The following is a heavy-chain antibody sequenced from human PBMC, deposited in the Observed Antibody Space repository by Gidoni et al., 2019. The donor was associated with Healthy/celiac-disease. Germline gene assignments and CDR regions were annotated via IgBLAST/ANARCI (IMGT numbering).Heavy chain of an antibody. V-gene: IGHV3-23*01. D-gene: IGHD3-3*01. CDR1: GFPFSSYA. CDR2: ISGSGGST. J-gene: IGHJ4*02. CDR3: ASITIFGVVRGFY. Sequence: EVQLLESGGGLVQPGGSLRLSCAASGFPFSSYAMSWVRQAPGKGLEWVSAISGSGGSTYYADSVKGRFTISRDNSKNTLYLQMNSLRAEDTAVYYCASITIFGVVRGFYWGQGTLVTVSS.